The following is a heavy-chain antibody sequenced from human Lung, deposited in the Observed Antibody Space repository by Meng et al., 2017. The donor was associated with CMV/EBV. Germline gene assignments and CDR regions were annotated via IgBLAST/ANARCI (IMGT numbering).Heavy chain of an antibody. V-gene: IGHV1-2*02. D-gene: IGHD3-22*01. Sequence: ASVKVSCKASGYTFTDYYIHWVRQAPGQGLEWMGWINPNTGDTNYARKFQGRVTMTRDTSISTAYMELIRVRWDDTAVFYCARDRPPLFYDGSSGYDFWGQGPLVTVSS. J-gene: IGHJ4*02. CDR3: ARDRPPLFYDGSSGYDF. CDR2: INPNTGDT. CDR1: GYTFTDYY.